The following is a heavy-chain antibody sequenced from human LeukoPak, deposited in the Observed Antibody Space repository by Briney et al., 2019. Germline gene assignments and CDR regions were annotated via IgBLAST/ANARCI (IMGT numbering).Heavy chain of an antibody. V-gene: IGHV6-1*01. Sequence: SQTLSLTCAISGDSVSNDSAAWNWIRQSPSRGLEWLGRTYYRSKWFNDYAVPVRGRMIINIETSKNQLSLQIKSVTSEDTGVYYCARDQFRVMDYWGQGTLVTVSS. CDR3: ARDQFRVMDY. D-gene: IGHD3-16*01. J-gene: IGHJ4*02. CDR2: TYYRSKWFN. CDR1: GDSVSNDSAA.